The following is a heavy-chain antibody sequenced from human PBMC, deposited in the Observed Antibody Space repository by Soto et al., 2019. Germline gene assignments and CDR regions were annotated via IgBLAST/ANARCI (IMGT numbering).Heavy chain of an antibody. D-gene: IGHD3-22*01. V-gene: IGHV1-3*01. CDR2: INAGNGNT. CDR3: ARGDGYYYFDS. Sequence: QVQPVQSGAEVKKPGASVKVSCKSSGYTFTSYSMHWGRQSPGQRLEWMGWINAGNGNTKYSQKFRGRVTITRDTSASTAYMELSSLRSEDTAVYYCARGDGYYYFDSWGQGTLVTVSS. CDR1: GYTFTSYS. J-gene: IGHJ4*02.